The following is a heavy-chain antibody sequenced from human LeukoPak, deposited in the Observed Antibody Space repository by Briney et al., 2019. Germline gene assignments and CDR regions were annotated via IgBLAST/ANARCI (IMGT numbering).Heavy chain of an antibody. CDR1: VGSFSGYS. Sequence: SETLSLTCTVYVGSFSGYSWNWIRQLPGKGRQWIGNINPSGSTNYNPSLTSRVTMSVDTSKHQFSLNLSSVTAADTAVYYCTRIVVRRSYYYNGMDVWGQGTSVIASS. J-gene: IGHJ6*02. D-gene: IGHD3-22*01. CDR2: INPSGST. V-gene: IGHV4-34*01. CDR3: TRIVVRRSYYYNGMDV.